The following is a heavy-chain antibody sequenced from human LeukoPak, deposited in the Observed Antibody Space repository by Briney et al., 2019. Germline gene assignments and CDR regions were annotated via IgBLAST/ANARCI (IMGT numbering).Heavy chain of an antibody. CDR2: IWYDGSNK. CDR3: AREEWESYYYYYMDV. J-gene: IGHJ6*03. Sequence: PGGSLRLSCAASGFTFSSYGMHWVRQAPGKGLEWVAVIWYDGSNKYYADSVKGRFTISRDNSKNTLYLQMNSLRAEDTAAYYCAREEWESYYYYYMDVWGKGTTVTVSS. D-gene: IGHD1-26*01. CDR1: GFTFSSYG. V-gene: IGHV3-33*01.